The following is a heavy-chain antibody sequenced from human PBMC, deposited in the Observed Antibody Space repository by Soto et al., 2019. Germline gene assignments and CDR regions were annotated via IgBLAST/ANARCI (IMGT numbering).Heavy chain of an antibody. J-gene: IGHJ4*02. CDR1: GGSISSDGYD. CDR3: ARGIHDYVWVFDY. V-gene: IGHV4-30-2*01. CDR2: IYHSGST. Sequence: TRSLTSVASGGSISSDGYDWGWIRQPPGKGLEWIGYIYHSGSTYYNPSLKSRVTISGDRSKNQFSLRLSSVTAADTAVYSCARGIHDYVWVFDYWGQGTLVTVSS. D-gene: IGHD3-16*01.